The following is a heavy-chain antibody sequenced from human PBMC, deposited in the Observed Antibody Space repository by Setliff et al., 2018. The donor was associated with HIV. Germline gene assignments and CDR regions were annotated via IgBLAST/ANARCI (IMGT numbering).Heavy chain of an antibody. V-gene: IGHV1-3*01. J-gene: IGHJ5*02. CDR3: ARDPIRAVGVDFWSATNNWFGP. CDR1: GYTFTSYA. D-gene: IGHD3-3*01. CDR2: INAGNGNT. Sequence: GASVKVSCKASGYTFTSYAMHWVRQAPGQRLEWMGWINAGNGNTKYSQKFQGRVTITRDTSASTAYMELRSLKSDDTAIYFCARDPIRAVGVDFWSATNNWFGPWGQRTLVTVSS.